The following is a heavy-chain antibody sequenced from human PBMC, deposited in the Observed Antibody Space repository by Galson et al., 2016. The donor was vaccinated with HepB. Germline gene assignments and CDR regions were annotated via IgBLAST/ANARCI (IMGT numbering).Heavy chain of an antibody. V-gene: IGHV1-2*02. J-gene: IGHJ3*02. CDR2: INPNSGGT. CDR3: ARVKGDYSRLGPFDI. Sequence: SVKVSCKASGYTFTGHNMHWVRQAPGQGLECVGWINPNSGGTNYAQKFQGRVTMTSDTSISTAYMELSRLGSDDTAVYYCARVKGDYSRLGPFDIWGQGTMVTVSS. CDR1: GYTFTGHN. D-gene: IGHD3-22*01.